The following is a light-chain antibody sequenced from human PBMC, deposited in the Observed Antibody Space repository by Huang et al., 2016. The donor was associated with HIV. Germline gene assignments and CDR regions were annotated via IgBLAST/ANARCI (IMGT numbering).Light chain of an antibody. CDR1: HDIDDY. Sequence: DIQMTQSPSSLSASVGDRVTITCQASHDIDDYLNWYQQKPGKAPTLLIYDASTLEAGVPSRFSGSGSGTNFTFTISILRPEDFATYYCQQYDNLPLTFGGGTKVEI. V-gene: IGKV1-33*01. CDR3: QQYDNLPLT. J-gene: IGKJ4*01. CDR2: DAS.